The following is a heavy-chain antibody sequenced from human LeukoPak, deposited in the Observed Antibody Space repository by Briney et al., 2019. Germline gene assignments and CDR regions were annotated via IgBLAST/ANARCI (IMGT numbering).Heavy chain of an antibody. CDR2: IIPIFGTA. Sequence: ASVKVSCKASGGTFSSYAISWVRQAPGQGLEWMGGIIPIFGTANYAQKFQGRVTITADESTGTAYTELSSLRSEDTAVYYCARGGYSYGYGGWYYFDYWGQGTLVTVSS. CDR3: ARGGYSYGYGGWYYFDY. J-gene: IGHJ4*02. D-gene: IGHD5-18*01. CDR1: GGTFSSYA. V-gene: IGHV1-69*13.